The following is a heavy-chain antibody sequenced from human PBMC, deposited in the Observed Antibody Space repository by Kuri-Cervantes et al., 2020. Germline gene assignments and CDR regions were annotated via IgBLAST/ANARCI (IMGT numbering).Heavy chain of an antibody. J-gene: IGHJ3*02. V-gene: IGHV3-7*03. CDR1: GFTFSSYW. Sequence: GESLKISCAASGFTFSSYWMSWVRQAPGKGLEWVANIKQDGSEKYYVDSVKGRFTISRDNAKNSLYLQMNSLRAEDTAVYYCAKRGPYCSSTSCMGDAFDIWGQGTMVTVSS. CDR3: AKRGPYCSSTSCMGDAFDI. CDR2: IKQDGSEK. D-gene: IGHD2-2*01.